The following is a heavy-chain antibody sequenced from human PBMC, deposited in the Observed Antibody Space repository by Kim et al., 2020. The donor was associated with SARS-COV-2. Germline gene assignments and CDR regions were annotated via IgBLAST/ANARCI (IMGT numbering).Heavy chain of an antibody. V-gene: IGHV4-39*01. J-gene: IGHJ4*02. D-gene: IGHD4-17*01. Sequence: SETLSLTCPVSGGSISSSSYYWGWIRQPPGKGLEWIGSIYCSGSTYYNPSLKSRVTISVDTSKNQFSLKLSSVTAADTAVYYCARHLSPFMTTATAPFDYWGQGTLVTVSS. CDR1: GGSISSSSYY. CDR3: ARHLSPFMTTATAPFDY. CDR2: IYCSGST.